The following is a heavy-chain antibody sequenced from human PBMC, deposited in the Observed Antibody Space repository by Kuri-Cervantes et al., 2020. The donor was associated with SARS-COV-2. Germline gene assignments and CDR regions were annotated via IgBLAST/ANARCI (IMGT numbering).Heavy chain of an antibody. CDR3: ARAPDGYCSGGSCYSGYFQH. J-gene: IGHJ1*01. CDR2: TYHRSKWYN. CDR1: GASVFSTSAA. D-gene: IGHD2-15*01. V-gene: IGHV6-1*01. Sequence: LSCAISGASVFSTSAAWNWIRQSPSRGLEWLGRTYHRSKWYNEYAVSVKSRITINPDTSKNQFSLQLNFVTPEDTAVYYCARAPDGYCSGGSCYSGYFQHWGQGTLVTSPQ.